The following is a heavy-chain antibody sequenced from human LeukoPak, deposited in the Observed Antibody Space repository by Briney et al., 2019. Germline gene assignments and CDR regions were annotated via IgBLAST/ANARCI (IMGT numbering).Heavy chain of an antibody. Sequence: ASVKVSCEASGYTFTGYYMHWVRQAPGQGLEWMGRINPNSGGTNYAQKFQGRVTMTRDTSISTAYMELSRLRSDDTAVYYCARLDYGEDLDYWGQGTLVTVSS. CDR2: INPNSGGT. CDR3: ARLDYGEDLDY. V-gene: IGHV1-2*06. J-gene: IGHJ4*02. CDR1: GYTFTGYY. D-gene: IGHD4-17*01.